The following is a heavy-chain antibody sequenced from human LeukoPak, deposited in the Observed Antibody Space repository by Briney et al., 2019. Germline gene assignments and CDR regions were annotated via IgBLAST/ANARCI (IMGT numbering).Heavy chain of an antibody. Sequence: SETLSLTCAVYGGSFSGYYWSWIRQPPGKGLEWIGQINHSGSTNYSPSLKSRVTISVDTSKNQFSLKLSSVTAADTAVYYCARGRTIFGVVIIGYLLDYWGQGTLVTVSS. J-gene: IGHJ4*02. CDR1: GGSFSGYY. CDR2: INHSGST. CDR3: ARGRTIFGVVIIGYLLDY. D-gene: IGHD3-3*01. V-gene: IGHV4-34*01.